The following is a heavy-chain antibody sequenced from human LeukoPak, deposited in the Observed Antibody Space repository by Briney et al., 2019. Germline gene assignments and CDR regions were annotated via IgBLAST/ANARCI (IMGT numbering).Heavy chain of an antibody. CDR1: GFTFSSHL. Sequence: GGSLRLSCAASGFTFSSHLMGWVRQAAEKGLVLVSRINSDGSTTTYADSVKGRLTISRDNAKNTLYLQMNSLRAEDTAVYYCVRELAVASDYWGQGTLVTVSS. CDR2: INSDGSTT. V-gene: IGHV3-74*01. J-gene: IGHJ4*02. CDR3: VRELAVASDY. D-gene: IGHD6-19*01.